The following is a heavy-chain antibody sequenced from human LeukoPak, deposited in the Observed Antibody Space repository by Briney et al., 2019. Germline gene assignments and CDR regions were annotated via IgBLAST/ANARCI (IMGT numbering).Heavy chain of an antibody. D-gene: IGHD6-13*01. CDR3: AKDQGSSSHLGY. V-gene: IGHV3-30*02. CDR2: IRYGGSNK. CDR1: GFTLSSYG. J-gene: IGHJ4*02. Sequence: GGSLRLSCAASGFTLSSYGMHWVRQAPGKGLEWVAFIRYGGSNKYYADSVKGRFTNSRDNSKNTLYLQMNSLRAEDTGVYYCAKDQGSSSHLGYWGQGTLVNVSS.